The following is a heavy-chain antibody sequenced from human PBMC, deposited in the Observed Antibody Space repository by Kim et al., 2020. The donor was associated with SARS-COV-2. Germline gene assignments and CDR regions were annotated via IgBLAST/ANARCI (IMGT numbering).Heavy chain of an antibody. Sequence: GGSLRLSCAASGFTFSSYGIHWVRQAPGKGLEWVAVIWYDGSNKYYADSVKGRFTISRDNSKNTVFLQMNSLRAEDTAVYFCSRGGGRVAAADPYYFSM. V-gene: IGHV3-33*01. CDR3: SRGGGRVAAADPYYFSM. D-gene: IGHD6-13*01. CDR1: GFTFSSYG. J-gene: IGHJ6*03. CDR2: IWYDGSNK.